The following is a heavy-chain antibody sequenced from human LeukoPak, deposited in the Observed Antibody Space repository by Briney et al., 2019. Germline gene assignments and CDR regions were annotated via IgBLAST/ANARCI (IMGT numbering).Heavy chain of an antibody. CDR3: ARDLDYAFDY. CDR2: IRIRSSLI. Sequence: GGSLRLSCAASGFTFSTYSMNWVRQAPGQGLEWVSYIRIRSSLISYADSVKGRFTISTDNSQNSLYLQMNSLRAEDTAVYYCARDLDYAFDYWGQGILVTVSS. D-gene: IGHD4/OR15-4a*01. CDR1: GFTFSTYS. V-gene: IGHV3-48*01. J-gene: IGHJ4*02.